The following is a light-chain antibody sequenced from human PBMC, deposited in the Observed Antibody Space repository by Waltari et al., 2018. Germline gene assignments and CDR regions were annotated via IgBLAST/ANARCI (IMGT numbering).Light chain of an antibody. V-gene: IGLV2-8*01. CDR2: EVT. J-gene: IGLJ2*01. CDR1: SGAVGSYNY. CDR3: SSYADTNNLVV. Sequence: QSALTQPPSASGSPGQSVTISCPGTSGAVGSYNYVSWYQHHPGEAPKLLIYEVTKRPSGVPGRFSGSKSGNTASLTVSGLQADDEADYYCSSYADTNNLVVFGGGTKLTVL.